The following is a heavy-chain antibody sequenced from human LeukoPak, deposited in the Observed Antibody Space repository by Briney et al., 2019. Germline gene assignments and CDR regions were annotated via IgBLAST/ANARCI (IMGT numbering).Heavy chain of an antibody. D-gene: IGHD3-10*01. J-gene: IGHJ5*02. CDR1: GFSFGAYY. Sequence: GGSLRLSCAASGFSFGAYYMSWIRQAPGKGLELISYISTSDDTISYADSVKGRFTISRDNAESSLYLQMNSLRAEDTAVYYCAGGYGSGSFSAWGQGTLVTVSS. CDR2: ISTSDDTI. V-gene: IGHV3-11*01. CDR3: AGGYGSGSFSA.